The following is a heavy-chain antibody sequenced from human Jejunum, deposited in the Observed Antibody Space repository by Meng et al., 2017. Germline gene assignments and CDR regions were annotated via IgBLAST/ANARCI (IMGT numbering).Heavy chain of an antibody. J-gene: IGHJ6*02. V-gene: IGHV4-59*01. CDR1: GVSISPYY. D-gene: IGHD2-8*01. CDR2: IYYSGST. CDR3: ARNGRGQYHYYAMDV. Sequence: SETLSLTCTVSGVSISPYYWSWIRQPPGKELEWIGYIYYSGSTEYNPYLKSRVTMSDDTSKNQFSLRLRSVTAADTAMYYCARNGRGQYHYYAMDVWGQGTTVTVSS.